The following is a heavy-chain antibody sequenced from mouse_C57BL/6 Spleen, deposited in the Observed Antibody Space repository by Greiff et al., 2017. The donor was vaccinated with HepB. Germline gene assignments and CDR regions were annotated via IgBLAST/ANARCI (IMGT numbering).Heavy chain of an antibody. V-gene: IGHV1-15*01. D-gene: IGHD6-1*01. CDR1: GYTFTDYE. CDR2: IDPETGGT. CDR3: TRPLFPPLDY. J-gene: IGHJ2*01. Sequence: VKLVESGAELVRPGASVTLSCKASGYTFTDYEMHWVKQTPVHGLEWIGAIDPETGGTAYNQKFKGKAILTADKSSSTAYMELRSLTSEDSAVYYCTRPLFPPLDYWGQGTTLTVSS.